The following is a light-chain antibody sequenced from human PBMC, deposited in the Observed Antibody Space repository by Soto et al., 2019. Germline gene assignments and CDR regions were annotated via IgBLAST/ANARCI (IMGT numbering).Light chain of an antibody. Sequence: QSVLTQPPSASGSPGQSVTISCTGTSSDVGGYNYVSWYQHHPSKAPKLMIYEVSKRPSGVRDRFTESKSCNTASLTVSGLQAEDEADYYCSSYVGSNNLVFGGGTQLTVL. V-gene: IGLV2-8*01. CDR1: SSDVGGYNY. CDR3: SSYVGSNNLV. CDR2: EVS. J-gene: IGLJ2*01.